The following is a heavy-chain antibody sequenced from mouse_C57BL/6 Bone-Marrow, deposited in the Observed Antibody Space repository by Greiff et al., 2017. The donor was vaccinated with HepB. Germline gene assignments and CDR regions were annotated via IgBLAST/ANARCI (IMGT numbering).Heavy chain of an antibody. D-gene: IGHD1-1*01. V-gene: IGHV14-4*01. CDR3: VAEGYVDV. CDR2: IDPENGDT. J-gene: IGHJ1*03. CDR1: GFNIKDDY. Sequence: VQLQQSGAELVRPGASVKLSCTASGFNIKDDYMHWVKQSPEQGLEWIGWIDPENGDTEYASTIQGKATITADTSSNTAYLQLSSLTSEDTAVYYAVAEGYVDVWGTGTTVTVSS.